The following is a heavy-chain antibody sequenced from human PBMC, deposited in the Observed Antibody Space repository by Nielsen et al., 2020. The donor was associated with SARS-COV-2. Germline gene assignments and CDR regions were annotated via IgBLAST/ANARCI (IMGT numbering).Heavy chain of an antibody. V-gene: IGHV4-39*07. CDR3: ARDQRPLWFGELSRYYYYGMDV. CDR1: GGSISSYY. J-gene: IGHJ6*02. CDR2: IYYSGST. D-gene: IGHD3-10*01. Sequence: SETLSLTCTVSGGSISSYYWGWIRQPPGKGLEWIGSIYYSGSTYYNPSLKSRVTISVDTSKNQFSLKLSSVTAADTAVYYCARDQRPLWFGELSRYYYYGMDVWGQGTTVTISS.